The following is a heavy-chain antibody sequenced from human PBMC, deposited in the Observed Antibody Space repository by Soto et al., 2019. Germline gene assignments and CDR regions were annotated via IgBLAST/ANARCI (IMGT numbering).Heavy chain of an antibody. CDR2: IIPILGIA. Sequence: QVQLVQSGAEVKKPGSSVKVSCKASGGTFSSYTISWVRQAPGQGLEWMGRIIPILGIANYAQKSQGRVTITADKSTSTAYMELSSLRSEDTAVYYCARARLGGDFDPWGQGTLVTVSS. V-gene: IGHV1-69*02. J-gene: IGHJ5*02. CDR1: GGTFSSYT. CDR3: ARARLGGDFDP. D-gene: IGHD3-16*01.